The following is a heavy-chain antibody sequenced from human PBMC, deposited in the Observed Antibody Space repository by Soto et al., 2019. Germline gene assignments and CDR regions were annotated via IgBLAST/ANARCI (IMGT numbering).Heavy chain of an antibody. D-gene: IGHD5-12*01. CDR1: GFTFSSYA. J-gene: IGHJ6*03. Sequence: EVQLLESGGGLVQPGGSLRLSCAASGFTFSSYAMSWVRQAPGKGLEWVSAISGSGGSTYYADSVKGRFTISRDNSKKTLYLQMNSLRAEDTAVYYCTKQGGEYSGYGVGFYYYSMDVWGKGTTVTVSS. V-gene: IGHV3-23*01. CDR2: ISGSGGST. CDR3: TKQGGEYSGYGVGFYYYSMDV.